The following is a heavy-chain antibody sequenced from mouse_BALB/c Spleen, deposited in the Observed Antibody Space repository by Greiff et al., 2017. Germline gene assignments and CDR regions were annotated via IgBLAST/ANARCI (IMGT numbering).Heavy chain of an antibody. CDR2: IDPANGNT. Sequence: VQLQQSGAELVKPGASVKLSCTASGFNIKDTYMHWVKQRPEQGLEWIGRIDPANGNTKYDPKFQGKATITADTSSNTAYLQLSSLTSEDTAVYYCARWGDNEGYYYAMDDWGQGTSVTVSS. D-gene: IGHD1-3*01. V-gene: IGHV14-3*02. CDR1: GFNIKDTY. CDR3: ARWGDNEGYYYAMDD. J-gene: IGHJ4*01.